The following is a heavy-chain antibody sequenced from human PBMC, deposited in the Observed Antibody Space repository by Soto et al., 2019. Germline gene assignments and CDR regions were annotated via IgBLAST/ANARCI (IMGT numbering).Heavy chain of an antibody. Sequence: GGSLRLSCTVSGFTFSDYWMHLVPRAPGTGLVWGSDINIDATTTTYAARVKRRFTISRDHAKNMMYLQMNNLTAVETDIYSGARGACGGSGFLLLPREYWGQGTLVPVSS. CDR1: GFTFSDYW. D-gene: IGHD2-21*01. J-gene: IGHJ4*02. CDR2: INIDATTT. V-gene: IGHV3-74*03. CDR3: ARGACGGSGFLLLPREY.